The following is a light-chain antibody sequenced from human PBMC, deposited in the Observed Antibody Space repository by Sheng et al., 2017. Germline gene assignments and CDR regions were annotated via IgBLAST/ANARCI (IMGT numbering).Light chain of an antibody. CDR3: QSTDDSDTYV. CDR2: KDS. CDR1: QLPKTY. V-gene: IGLV3-25*03. J-gene: IGLJ1*01. Sequence: SYELTQPPSVSVSPGQTATITCSGDQLPKTYAYWYQQKPGQAPVLLIYKDSERPSEIPERFSGSSSGTTVTLTISGVQAEDEADYYCQSTDDSDTYVFGTGTKVTVL.